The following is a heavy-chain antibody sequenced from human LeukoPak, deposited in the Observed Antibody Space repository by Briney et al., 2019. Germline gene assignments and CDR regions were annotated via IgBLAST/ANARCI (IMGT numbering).Heavy chain of an antibody. D-gene: IGHD6-19*01. J-gene: IGHJ4*02. CDR1: GGSISNYY. CDR2: IYYSGST. Sequence: SETLSLTCTVSGGSISNYYWSWIRQPPGKGLEWIGFIYYSGSTNYNPSLKSRVTISVDTSKNQFSLKVSSVTAADTAVYYCATRIAVAGGFDYWGQGTLVTVSS. V-gene: IGHV4-59*12. CDR3: ATRIAVAGGFDY.